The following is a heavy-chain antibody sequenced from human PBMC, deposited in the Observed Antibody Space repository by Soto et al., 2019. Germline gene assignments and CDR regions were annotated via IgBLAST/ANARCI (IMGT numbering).Heavy chain of an antibody. CDR1: GGTFSSYA. D-gene: IGHD2-2*01. CDR3: ARGDIVVVPAAWNYYGMDV. CDR2: IIPIFGTA. J-gene: IGHJ6*02. V-gene: IGHV1-69*13. Sequence: VKVSCKASGGTFSSYAISWVRQAPGQGLEWMGGIIPIFGTANYAQKFQGRVTITADESTSTAYMELSSLRSEDTAVYYCARGDIVVVPAAWNYYGMDVWGQGTTVTVSS.